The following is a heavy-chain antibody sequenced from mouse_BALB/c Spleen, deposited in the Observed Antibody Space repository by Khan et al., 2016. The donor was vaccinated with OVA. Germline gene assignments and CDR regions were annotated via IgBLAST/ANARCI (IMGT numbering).Heavy chain of an antibody. CDR1: GYSITSDYA. J-gene: IGHJ4*01. CDR2: ISYSGST. CDR3: ARGGSRYNYAMDY. V-gene: IGHV3-2*02. Sequence: EVQLVESGPGLVKPSQSLSLTCTVTGYSITSDYAWNWIRQFPGNKLEWMGYISYSGSTNYNPSLKSRISITRDTSKNQFFLQLNSVTTEDTATYYCARGGSRYNYAMDYWGQGTSVTVSS. D-gene: IGHD1-1*02.